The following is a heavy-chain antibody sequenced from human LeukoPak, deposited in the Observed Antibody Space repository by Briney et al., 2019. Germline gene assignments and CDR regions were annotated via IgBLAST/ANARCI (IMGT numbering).Heavy chain of an antibody. J-gene: IGHJ4*02. CDR2: IYYSGST. CDR3: AIPSEGPFDY. Sequence: SETLSLTCTVSGGSISSSSYYWGWIRQPPGKGLEWVGSIYYSGSTYYNPSLKSRVTISVDTSKNQFSLKPSSVTAADTAVYYCAIPSEGPFDYWGQGTLVTVSS. V-gene: IGHV4-39*01. CDR1: GGSISSSSYY.